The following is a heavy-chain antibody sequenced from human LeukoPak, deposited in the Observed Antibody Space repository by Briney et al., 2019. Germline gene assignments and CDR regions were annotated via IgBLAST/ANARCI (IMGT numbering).Heavy chain of an antibody. CDR2: FDPEDGET. D-gene: IGHD4-11*01. Sequence: VASVKVSRKVSGYTLTELSMHWVRQAPGKGLEWMGGFDPEDGETIYAQKFQGRVTMTEDTSTDTAYMELSSLRSEDTAVYYCASIQSNKTGGWFDPWGQGTLVTVSS. V-gene: IGHV1-24*01. CDR1: GYTLTELS. J-gene: IGHJ5*02. CDR3: ASIQSNKTGGWFDP.